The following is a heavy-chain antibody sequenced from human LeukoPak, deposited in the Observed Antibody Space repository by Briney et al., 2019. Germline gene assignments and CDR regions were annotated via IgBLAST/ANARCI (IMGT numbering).Heavy chain of an antibody. CDR1: GYSFTSYH. CDR2: INPSGGTT. Sequence: EASVKVSCKASGYSFTSYHMQWVRQAPGQGLEWMGLINPSGGTTSYAQKFQGRLTVTRDTSTSTVYMELRSLRSDDTAVYYCARDSAYQLFDWGQGTLVTVSS. V-gene: IGHV1-46*01. CDR3: ARDSAYQLFD. J-gene: IGHJ4*02. D-gene: IGHD2-2*01.